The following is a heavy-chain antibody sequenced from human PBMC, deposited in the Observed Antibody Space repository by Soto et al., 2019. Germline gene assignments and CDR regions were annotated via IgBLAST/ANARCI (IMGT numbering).Heavy chain of an antibody. J-gene: IGHJ5*02. Sequence: SETLSLTCTVSGGSISSYCWSWIRQPPGKGLEWIGYIYYSGSTNYNPSLKSRVTISVDTSKNQFSLKLSSVTAADTAVYYCARYSGITMVRGAYNWFAPWGQGTLVTVSS. CDR1: GGSISSYC. CDR3: ARYSGITMVRGAYNWFAP. V-gene: IGHV4-59*01. D-gene: IGHD3-10*01. CDR2: IYYSGST.